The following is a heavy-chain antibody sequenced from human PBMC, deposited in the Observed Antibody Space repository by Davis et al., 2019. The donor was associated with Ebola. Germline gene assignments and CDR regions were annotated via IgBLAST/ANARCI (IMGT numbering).Heavy chain of an antibody. J-gene: IGHJ4*02. Sequence: SETLSLTCSVSGSAFASDFWPCVPQSPGKGLEWIAFISNGGRTIYKPSLRGRVTISIDTSKNQFSLEVRSVTAADTAFYYCVRKRDAYMTGYWGKGTLVSV. V-gene: IGHV4-59*01. CDR2: ISNGGRT. CDR3: VRKRDAYMTGY. D-gene: IGHD5-24*01. CDR1: GSAFASDF.